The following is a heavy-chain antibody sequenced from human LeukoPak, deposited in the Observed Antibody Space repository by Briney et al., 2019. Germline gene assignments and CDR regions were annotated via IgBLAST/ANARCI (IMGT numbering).Heavy chain of an antibody. CDR2: VSAYNGNT. CDR3: ARLQAVNQGDYFDY. D-gene: IGHD1-14*01. Sequence: ASVKVSCKASGYTFTSYGISWVRQAPGQGLEWMGWVSAYNGNTNYAQKLQGRVTMTTDTSTSTAYMELRSLRSDDTAVYYCARLQAVNQGDYFDYWGQGTLVTVSS. CDR1: GYTFTSYG. J-gene: IGHJ4*02. V-gene: IGHV1-18*01.